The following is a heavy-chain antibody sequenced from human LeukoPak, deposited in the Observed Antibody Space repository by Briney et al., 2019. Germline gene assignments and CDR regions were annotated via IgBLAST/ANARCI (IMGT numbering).Heavy chain of an antibody. CDR2: IKSDGTGI. J-gene: IGHJ4*02. CDR3: VRGQTIDY. D-gene: IGHD3-3*01. CDR1: GFTFSNYW. V-gene: IGHV3-74*01. Sequence: PGGSLTLSCTTSGFTFSNYWMYWVRQAPGKGLMWVSRIKSDGTGITYTDSVEGRFTISRDKAKNTLYLQMNGLRDEDTAVYYCVRGQTIDYWGQGTLVTVSS.